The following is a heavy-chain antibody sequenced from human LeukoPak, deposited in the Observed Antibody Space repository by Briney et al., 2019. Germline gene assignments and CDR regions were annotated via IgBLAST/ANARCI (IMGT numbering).Heavy chain of an antibody. J-gene: IGHJ4*02. D-gene: IGHD1-26*01. CDR2: IYYSGST. CDR3: ARDPGGYYFDY. CDR1: GGSISSGDYY. Sequence: SQTLSLTCTVSGGSISSGDYYWSWIRQPPGKGLEWIGYIYYSGSTNYNPSLKSRVTISVDTSKNQFSLKLRSVTAADTAVYYCARDPGGYYFDYWGQGTLVTVSS. V-gene: IGHV4-30-4*01.